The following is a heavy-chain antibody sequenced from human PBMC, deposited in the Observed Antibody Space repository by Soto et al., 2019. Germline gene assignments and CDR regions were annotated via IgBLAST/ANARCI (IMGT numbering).Heavy chain of an antibody. CDR1: GFTFSTFD. J-gene: IGHJ4*02. D-gene: IGHD3-22*01. Sequence: EVKLVESGGEMVQPGGSLRLSCAASGFTFSTFDMNWVRQAPGKGLEWLSSISSDSTTTYYADSVKGRFTISRDNLKNSLDLLMNNLRSEDTGIYYCASGPHIVVGKSFDYWGRGTVVTVSS. CDR2: ISSDSTTT. CDR3: ASGPHIVVGKSFDY. V-gene: IGHV3-48*03.